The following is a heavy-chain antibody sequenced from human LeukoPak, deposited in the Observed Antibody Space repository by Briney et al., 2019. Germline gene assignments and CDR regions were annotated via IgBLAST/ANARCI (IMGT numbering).Heavy chain of an antibody. CDR2: INPNSGGT. CDR1: GYTFTGYY. D-gene: IGHD1-26*01. Sequence: ASVKVSCKASGYTFTGYYMHWVRQAPGQGLEWMGWINPNSGGTNYAQKFQGRVTMTRDTSIGTAYMELSRPRSDDTAVYYCARDQAGARDNWFDPWGQGTLVTVSS. V-gene: IGHV1-2*02. J-gene: IGHJ5*02. CDR3: ARDQAGARDNWFDP.